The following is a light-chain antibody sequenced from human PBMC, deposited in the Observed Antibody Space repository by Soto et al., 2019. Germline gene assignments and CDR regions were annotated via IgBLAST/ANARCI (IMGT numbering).Light chain of an antibody. J-gene: IGLJ1*01. CDR2: DVS. V-gene: IGLV2-14*03. CDR3: SSYTSTSTLYV. Sequence: QSARTQPASVSGSPGQSITSSCTGTSSDIGGYNYVSWYQQLPGKVPKLIIYDVSNRPSGVSDRFSGSKSGNAASLTISGLQAEDEADYYCSSYTSTSTLYVFGTETKVTVL. CDR1: SSDIGGYNY.